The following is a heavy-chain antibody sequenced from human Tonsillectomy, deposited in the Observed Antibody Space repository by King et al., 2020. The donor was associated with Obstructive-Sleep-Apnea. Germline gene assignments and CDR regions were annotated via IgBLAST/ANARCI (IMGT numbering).Heavy chain of an antibody. V-gene: IGHV4-34*01. Sequence: VQLQQGGAGLLKPSETLSLTCAVYGGSFSGYYWSWIRQPPGKGLEWIGEINHSGSTNYNPSLKSRVTISVDTSKNQFSLKLSSVTAADTAVYYCARGDIYYFDYWGQGTLVTVSS. CDR3: ARGDIYYFDY. CDR1: GGSFSGYY. J-gene: IGHJ4*02. CDR2: INHSGST.